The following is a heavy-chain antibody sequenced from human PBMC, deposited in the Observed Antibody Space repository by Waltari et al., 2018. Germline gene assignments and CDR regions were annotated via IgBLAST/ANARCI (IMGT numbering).Heavy chain of an antibody. V-gene: IGHV4-31*01. CDR2: IDYSGST. D-gene: IGHD3-22*01. CDR3: ATYDSSGYFFAY. Sequence: QVQLQESGPGLVKPSQTLSLTCTVSGGSISSGGYYWSWIRQYPGKGLEWIGYIDYSGSTYSNPSLKSLVTIAVDTSKNQFSLKLSSVTAADTAVYYCATYDSSGYFFAYWGQGTLVTVSS. CDR1: GGSISSGGYY. J-gene: IGHJ4*02.